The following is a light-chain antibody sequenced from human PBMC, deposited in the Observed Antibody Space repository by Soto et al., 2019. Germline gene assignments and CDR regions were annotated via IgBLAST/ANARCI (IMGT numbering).Light chain of an antibody. J-gene: IGLJ1*01. V-gene: IGLV2-14*01. CDR2: EVS. CDR1: TSDVGGYNY. Sequence: QSVLTQPASVSGSPGQSITISCTGTTSDVGGYNYVSWYQQHPGKAPKLMIYEVSNRPSGVSNRFSGSKSGNTASLTISGLQAEDEAAYYCFSYTTSGAPYVFGTGTKLTVL. CDR3: FSYTTSGAPYV.